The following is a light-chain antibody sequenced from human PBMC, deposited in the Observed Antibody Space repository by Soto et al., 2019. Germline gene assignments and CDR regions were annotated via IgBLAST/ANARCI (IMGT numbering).Light chain of an antibody. CDR1: QRISTF. J-gene: IGKJ4*01. Sequence: DIQMTQSPSSLSASVGDSVTITCHASQRISTFLNWYHQKPGKAPKLLIYSASYLQSGVPSNFSGSGSGTDFTLSIVTLQPEDFGTYFCQQSYRLPLTFGGGTKVEI. CDR2: SAS. V-gene: IGKV1-39*01. CDR3: QQSYRLPLT.